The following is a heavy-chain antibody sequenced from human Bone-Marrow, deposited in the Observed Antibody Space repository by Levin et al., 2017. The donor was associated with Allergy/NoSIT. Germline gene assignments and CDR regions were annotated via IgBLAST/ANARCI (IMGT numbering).Heavy chain of an antibody. V-gene: IGHV4-34*01. CDR2: INHSGNT. CDR1: GGSFSGYY. CDR3: ARGEWQIGYCSSTSCYRGTFQH. J-gene: IGHJ1*01. Sequence: PGGSLRLSCAVYGGSFSGYYWSWIRQPPGKGLEWIGEINHSGNTNYNPSLKSRVTISVDTSKNQFSLKLSSVTAADTAVYYCARGEWQIGYCSSTSCYRGTFQHWGQGTLVTVSS. D-gene: IGHD2-2*01.